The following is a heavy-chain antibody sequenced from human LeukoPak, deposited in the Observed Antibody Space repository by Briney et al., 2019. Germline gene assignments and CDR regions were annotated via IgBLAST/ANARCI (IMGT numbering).Heavy chain of an antibody. CDR1: GYTLTELS. J-gene: IGHJ6*03. D-gene: IGHD2-15*01. CDR2: FDSEDGET. Sequence: ASVKVSCKVSGYTLTELSMHWVRQAPGKGLEGVGGFDSEDGETIYAQEFQGRVTMTEDTSTDTAYMELSSLRSEDTAVYYCATSVVRYCSGGSCSGIYYYYMDVWGKGTTVTVSS. V-gene: IGHV1-24*01. CDR3: ATSVVRYCSGGSCSGIYYYYMDV.